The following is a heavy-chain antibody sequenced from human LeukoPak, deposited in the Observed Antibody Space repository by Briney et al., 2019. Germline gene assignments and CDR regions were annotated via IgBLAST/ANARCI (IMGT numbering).Heavy chain of an antibody. CDR2: IDTTGGST. CDR1: GFTFSSYA. CDR3: AKGPPLSVPEVATSPPSG. D-gene: IGHD5-24*01. J-gene: IGHJ4*02. Sequence: AGGSLRLSCAASGFTFSSYAMNWVRQAPGKGLEWVSAIDTTGGSTYYADSVKGRFTISRDNSKNTLYLQMNSLRAEDTAVYYCAKGPPLSVPEVATSPPSGWGQGTLVTVSS. V-gene: IGHV3-23*01.